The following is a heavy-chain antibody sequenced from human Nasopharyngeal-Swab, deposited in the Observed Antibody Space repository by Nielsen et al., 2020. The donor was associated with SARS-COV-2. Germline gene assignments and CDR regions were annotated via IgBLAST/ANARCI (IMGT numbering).Heavy chain of an antibody. J-gene: IGHJ6*02. CDR1: GFTFSSYW. V-gene: IGHV3-74*01. D-gene: IGHD5-24*01. CDR3: ARDLRDGYNLGYYYYGMDV. Sequence: GPLRLSCAASGFTFSSYWMHWVRQAPGKGLVWVSRINSDGSSTSYADSVKGRFTISRDNAKNTLYLQMNSLRAEDTAVYYCARDLRDGYNLGYYYYGMDVWGQGTTVTVSS. CDR2: INSDGSST.